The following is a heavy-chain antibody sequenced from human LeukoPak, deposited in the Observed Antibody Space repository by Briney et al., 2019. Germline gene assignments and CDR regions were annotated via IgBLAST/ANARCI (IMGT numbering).Heavy chain of an antibody. CDR3: AKDREYSSPEGLDY. V-gene: IGHV3-30*02. J-gene: IGHJ4*02. CDR1: GFTFSSYA. D-gene: IGHD6-6*01. Sequence: GGSLRLSCAASGFTFSSYAMSWVRQAPGKGLEWVAFIRYDGSNKYYADSVKGRFTISRDNSKNTLYLQMNSLRAEDTAVYYCAKDREYSSPEGLDYWGQGTLVTVSS. CDR2: IRYDGSNK.